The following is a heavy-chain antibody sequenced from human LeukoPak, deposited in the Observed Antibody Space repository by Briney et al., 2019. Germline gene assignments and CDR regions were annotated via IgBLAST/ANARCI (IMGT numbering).Heavy chain of an antibody. J-gene: IGHJ4*02. CDR2: IYYSGST. D-gene: IGHD1-26*01. CDR3: ARDLGSGSYSFDY. Sequence: PSETLSLTCTVSGGSVSNYYWSWIRQPPGKGLEWIGYIYYSGSTNYNPSLKSRVTISVDTSKNQFSLKLSSVTAADTAVYYCARDLGSGSYSFDYWGQGTLVTVSS. CDR1: GGSVSNYY. V-gene: IGHV4-59*02.